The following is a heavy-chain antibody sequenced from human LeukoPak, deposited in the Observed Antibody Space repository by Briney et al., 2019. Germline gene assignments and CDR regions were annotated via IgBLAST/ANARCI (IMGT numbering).Heavy chain of an antibody. D-gene: IGHD3-22*01. CDR3: AKDEYSSYMDV. V-gene: IGHV3-20*04. J-gene: IGHJ6*03. CDR2: IYWNGCST. Sequence: GGSLRLSCAASGFTFDDYGMRWVRQAPGKGRGWVSGIYWNGCSTGYADSVKGRFTISRDNAKNSLYLQMNSLRAEDTALYYCAKDEYSSYMDVWGKGTTVTVSS. CDR1: GFTFDDYG.